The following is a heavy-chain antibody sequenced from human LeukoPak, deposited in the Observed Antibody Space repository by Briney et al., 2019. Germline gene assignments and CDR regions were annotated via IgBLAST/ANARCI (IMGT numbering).Heavy chain of an antibody. CDR1: GFTFSSYA. J-gene: IGHJ6*02. V-gene: IGHV3-30*04. CDR3: ARDQGRYYYFYGMDV. Sequence: PGRSLRLSCAASGFTFSSYAMYWVRQAPGKGLEWVAVTSYDGSNEYYADSVKGRFTISRDNSKNTLYLQMNSLRAEDTAVYYCARDQGRYYYFYGMDVWGQGTTVTVSS. CDR2: TSYDGSNE.